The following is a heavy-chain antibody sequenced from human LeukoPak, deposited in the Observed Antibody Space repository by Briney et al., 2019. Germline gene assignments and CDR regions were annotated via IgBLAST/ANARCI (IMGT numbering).Heavy chain of an antibody. D-gene: IGHD3-10*01. J-gene: IGHJ3*02. V-gene: IGHV4-34*01. CDR3: AGDSTMVRGVTIVGAFDI. CDR2: INHSGST. Sequence: PSETLSLTCAVYGVSFSGYYWSWIRQPPGKGLEWIGEINHSGSTNYSPSLKSRVTISVDTSKNQFSLKLGSVTAADTAVYYCAGDSTMVRGVTIVGAFDIWGQGTMVTVSS. CDR1: GVSFSGYY.